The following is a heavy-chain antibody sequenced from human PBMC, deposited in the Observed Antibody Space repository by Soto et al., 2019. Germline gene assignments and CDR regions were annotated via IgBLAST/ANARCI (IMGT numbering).Heavy chain of an antibody. CDR2: ISAYNGNT. V-gene: IGHV1-18*01. CDR1: GYTFTSYG. D-gene: IGHD6-19*01. CDR3: ASSNSPYSSGWSPDAFDI. J-gene: IGHJ3*02. Sequence: ASVKVSCKASGYTFTSYGISWVRQAPGQGLEWMGWISAYNGNTNYAQKLQGRVTMTTDTSTSTAYMELRSLRSDDTAVYYCASSNSPYSSGWSPDAFDIWGQGTMVTVSS.